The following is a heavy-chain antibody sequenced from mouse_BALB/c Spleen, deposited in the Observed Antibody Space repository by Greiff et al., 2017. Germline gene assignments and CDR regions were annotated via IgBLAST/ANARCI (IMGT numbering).Heavy chain of an antibody. CDR1: GFTFSSFG. V-gene: IGHV5-17*02. CDR3: ASHYYGSSYSAMDY. D-gene: IGHD1-1*01. J-gene: IGHJ4*01. Sequence: EVQRVESGGGLVQPGGSRKLSCAASGFTFSSFGMHWVRQAPEKGLEWVAYISSGSSTIYYADTVKGRFTISRDNPKNTLFLQMTSLRSEDTAMYYCASHYYGSSYSAMDYWGQGTSVTVSS. CDR2: ISSGSSTI.